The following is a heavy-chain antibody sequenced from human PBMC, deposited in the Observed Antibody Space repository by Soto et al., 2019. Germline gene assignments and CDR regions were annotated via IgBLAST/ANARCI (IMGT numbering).Heavy chain of an antibody. Sequence: QLQLQESGPGLVKPSETLSLTCTVSGGSISSSSYYWGWIRQPPGKGLEWIGSIYYSGGTYYNPSLKSRVPISVDTSNNQFSLKLSSVTAEDTAVYYCAAVRGVYIADAFDIWGQGTMVTVSS. D-gene: IGHD3-10*01. V-gene: IGHV4-39*01. CDR1: GGSISSSSYY. J-gene: IGHJ3*02. CDR3: AAVRGVYIADAFDI. CDR2: IYYSGGT.